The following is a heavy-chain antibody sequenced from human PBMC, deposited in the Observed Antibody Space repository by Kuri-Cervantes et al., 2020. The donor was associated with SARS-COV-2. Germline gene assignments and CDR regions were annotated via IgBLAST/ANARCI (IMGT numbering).Heavy chain of an antibody. D-gene: IGHD4-17*01. J-gene: IGHJ4*02. CDR1: GFTVSSNY. CDR3: AKHQILYGDYSLFDY. CDR2: ISYDGSNK. Sequence: GGSLRLSCAASGFTVSSNYMSWVRQAPGKGLEWVAVISYDGSNKYYADSVKGRFTISRDNSKNTLYLQMNSLRAEDTAVYYCAKHQILYGDYSLFDYWGQGTLVTVSS. V-gene: IGHV3-30*18.